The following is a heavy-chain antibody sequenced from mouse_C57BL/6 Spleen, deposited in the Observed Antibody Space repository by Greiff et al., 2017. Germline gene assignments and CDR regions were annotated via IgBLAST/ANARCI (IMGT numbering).Heavy chain of an antibody. CDR2: IDPSDSYT. D-gene: IGHD1-1*01. J-gene: IGHJ2*01. CDR1: GYTFTSYW. Sequence: QVQLQQPGAELVRPGTSVKLSCKASGYTFTSYWMNWVKQRPGQGLEWIGVIDPSDSYTNYNQKFKGKATLTVDTSSSTAYMQLSSLTSEDSAVYYCARDISSSYYFDYWGQGTTLTVSS. V-gene: IGHV1-59*01. CDR3: ARDISSSYYFDY.